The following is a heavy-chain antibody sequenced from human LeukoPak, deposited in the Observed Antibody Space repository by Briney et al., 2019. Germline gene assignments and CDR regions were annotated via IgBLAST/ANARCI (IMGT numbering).Heavy chain of an antibody. Sequence: PGRSLRLSCAASGFTFSSYGMHWVRQAPGKGWEWVAVIWYDGSNKYYADSVKGRFTISRDNSKNTLYLQMNSLRAEDTAVYYCARDGAMVRGVMDNWGQGTLVTVSS. CDR2: IWYDGSNK. D-gene: IGHD3-10*01. CDR1: GFTFSSYG. J-gene: IGHJ4*02. V-gene: IGHV3-33*01. CDR3: ARDGAMVRGVMDN.